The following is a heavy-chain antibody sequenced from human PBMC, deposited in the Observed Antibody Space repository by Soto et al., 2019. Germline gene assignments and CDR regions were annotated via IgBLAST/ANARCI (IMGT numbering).Heavy chain of an antibody. V-gene: IGHV3-30-3*01. CDR1: GFTFSSYA. J-gene: IGHJ6*02. CDR2: ISYDGSNK. D-gene: IGHD6-19*01. Sequence: GGSLRLSCAASGFTFSSYAMHWVRQAPGKGLEWVAVISYDGSNKYYADSVKGRFTISRDNSKNTLYLQMNSLRAEDTAVYYCASMGGLVRSLPYYYYGMDVWGQGTTVTVSS. CDR3: ASMGGLVRSLPYYYYGMDV.